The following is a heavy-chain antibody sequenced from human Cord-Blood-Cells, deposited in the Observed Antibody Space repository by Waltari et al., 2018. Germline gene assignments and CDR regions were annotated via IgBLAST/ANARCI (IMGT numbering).Heavy chain of an antibody. V-gene: IGHV4-39*01. J-gene: IGHJ6*02. CDR1: GGSISSSSYY. CDR3: ARHPYGDYYYYYGMDV. CDR2: IYYSVGT. D-gene: IGHD4-17*01. Sequence: QLQLQESGPGLVKPSETLSLTCTVSGGSISSSSYYWGWIRQPPGKGLEWIGSIYYSVGTYSNPSPKSRVTISVDTSQNQCAQKLSSVTAADTAVYYGARHPYGDYYYYYGMDVWGQGTTVTVSS.